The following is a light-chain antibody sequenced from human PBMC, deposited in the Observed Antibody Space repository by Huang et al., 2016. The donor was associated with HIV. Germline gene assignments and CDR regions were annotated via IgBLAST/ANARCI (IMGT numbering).Light chain of an antibody. CDR2: GAS. Sequence: EIVLTQSPGTLSLSPGERATLSCRASQSVSSSYLAWYQQKPGQAPRLLIYGASSSATGIPDRFSGSGSGTDFTLTISRLEPEDFAVYYCQQYGSSPQNTFGGGTKVEIK. CDR1: QSVSSSY. CDR3: QQYGSSPQNT. J-gene: IGKJ4*01. V-gene: IGKV3-20*01.